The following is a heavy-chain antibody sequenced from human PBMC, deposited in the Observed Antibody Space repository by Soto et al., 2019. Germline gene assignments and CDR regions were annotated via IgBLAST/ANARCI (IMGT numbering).Heavy chain of an antibody. Sequence: QMQLVQSGAEVKKTGSTVTVSCKALGNTFTYRYLHWVRQAPGQALEWMGWITPFSGDVHYAHKFQQRVTITRERSITTAYMRMSSLRSEDTAMYYCASGGAVSGPFTWELPDHWGQGTLVTVSS. CDR1: GNTFTYRY. D-gene: IGHD1-26*01. J-gene: IGHJ4*02. V-gene: IGHV1-45*02. CDR3: ASGGAVSGPFTWELPDH. CDR2: ITPFSGDV.